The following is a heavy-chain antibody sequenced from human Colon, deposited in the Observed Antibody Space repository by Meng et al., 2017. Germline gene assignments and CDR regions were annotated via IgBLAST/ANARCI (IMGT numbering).Heavy chain of an antibody. Sequence: GESLKISCKGSGYSFTSYWIGWVRQMPGKGLEWMVIIYPGDSDTRYSPSFQGQVTTSADKSISTAYLQWSSLKASDTAMHYCARLRGVNYYGSGAPPSHAHWYFDLWGRGTLVTVSS. CDR3: ARLRGVNYYGSGAPPSHAHWYFDL. D-gene: IGHD3-10*01. CDR2: IYPGDSDT. CDR1: GYSFTSYW. V-gene: IGHV5-51*01. J-gene: IGHJ2*01.